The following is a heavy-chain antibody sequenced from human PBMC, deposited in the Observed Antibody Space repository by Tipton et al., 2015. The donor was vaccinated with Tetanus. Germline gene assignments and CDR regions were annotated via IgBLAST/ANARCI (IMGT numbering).Heavy chain of an antibody. CDR3: ARSITYYYDSSGYYPTGYFDY. CDR1: GGTFSSYA. J-gene: IGHJ4*02. D-gene: IGHD3-22*01. V-gene: IGHV1-69*06. CDR2: IIPILGTA. Sequence: QLVQSGAEVKKPGSSVKVSCKASGGTFSSYAISWVRQAPGQGLEWMGGIIPILGTANYAQKFQGRVTITADKSTSTAYMELSSLRSEDTAVYYCARSITYYYDSSGYYPTGYFDYWGQGTLVTVSS.